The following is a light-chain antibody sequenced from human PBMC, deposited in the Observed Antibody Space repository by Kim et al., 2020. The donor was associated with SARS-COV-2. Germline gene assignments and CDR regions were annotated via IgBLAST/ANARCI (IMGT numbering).Light chain of an antibody. CDR3: QQYDSGPPYT. J-gene: IGKJ2*01. Sequence: VSRGEGAPLSCTTSQGISSGLAWYQQKPGQAPRLLMYGASTRATGIPARFSGSGSGTEFTLTISSLQSEDFAVYYCQQYDSGPPYTFGLGTKLEI. V-gene: IGKV3-15*01. CDR2: GAS. CDR1: QGISSG.